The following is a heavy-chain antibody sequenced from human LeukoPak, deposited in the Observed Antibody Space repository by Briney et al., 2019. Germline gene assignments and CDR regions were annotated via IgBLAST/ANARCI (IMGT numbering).Heavy chain of an antibody. Sequence: SETLSLTCAVYGGSFSGYYWSWIRQSPGKGLEWIGEINRSGSTKYNPSLKSRVTISVDTSKNQFSLKLSSVTAADTAVYYCARDAGHQLSRRNYYAMDVWGQGTTATVSS. D-gene: IGHD1-1*01. CDR2: INRSGST. V-gene: IGHV4-34*01. CDR1: GGSFSGYY. J-gene: IGHJ6*02. CDR3: ARDAGHQLSRRNYYAMDV.